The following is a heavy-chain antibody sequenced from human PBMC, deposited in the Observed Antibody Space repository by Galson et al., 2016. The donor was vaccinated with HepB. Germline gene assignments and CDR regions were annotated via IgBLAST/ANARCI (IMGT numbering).Heavy chain of an antibody. CDR1: GFTFSSYA. D-gene: IGHD6-19*01. V-gene: IGHV3-23*01. Sequence: SLRLSCAASGFTFSSYAMSWVRQAPGKGLEWVSGISDNGGSTFYADSVKGRFTISRDNSKNTVYLQMNSLRPEDTALYYCAKGSPGIAVPKPLTDWGQGTLVTVSS. CDR3: AKGSPGIAVPKPLTD. J-gene: IGHJ4*02. CDR2: ISDNGGST.